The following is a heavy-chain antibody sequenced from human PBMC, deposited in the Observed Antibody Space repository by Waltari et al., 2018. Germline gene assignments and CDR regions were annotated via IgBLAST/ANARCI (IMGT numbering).Heavy chain of an antibody. J-gene: IGHJ3*02. CDR2: ISPNSGGT. V-gene: IGHV1-2*02. D-gene: IGHD3-22*01. CDR3: ARAYYYDSSGYYYRNDAFDI. Sequence: QVQLAQSGAEVKKPGASVKVSCKASGYTFTAYYIHWVRPAPGQGPEWMGWISPNSGGTNYAEKFQGRVTMTRDTSISTAYMELSSLTSDDTAVYYCARAYYYDSSGYYYRNDAFDIWGQGTMVTVSS. CDR1: GYTFTAYY.